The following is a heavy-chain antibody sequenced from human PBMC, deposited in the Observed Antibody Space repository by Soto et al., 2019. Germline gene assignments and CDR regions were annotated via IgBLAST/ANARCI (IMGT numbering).Heavy chain of an antibody. CDR1: GFTFSSYA. D-gene: IGHD5-18*01. CDR3: ARGLAADTAMVMEYYYYGMDV. Sequence: GGSLRLSCAASGFTFSSYAMHWVRQAPGKGLEWVAVISYDGSNKYYADSVKGRFTISRDNSKNTLYLQMNSLRAEDTAGYYWARGLAADTAMVMEYYYYGMDVWGQGTTVTVSS. CDR2: ISYDGSNK. V-gene: IGHV3-30-3*01. J-gene: IGHJ6*02.